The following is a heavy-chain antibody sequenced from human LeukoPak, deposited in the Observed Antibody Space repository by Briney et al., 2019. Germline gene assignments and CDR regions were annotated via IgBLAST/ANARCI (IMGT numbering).Heavy chain of an antibody. CDR2: IKQDGSEK. CDR1: GFTFSSYS. CDR3: ASGSYYHYYYYMDV. Sequence: GGSLRLSCAASGFTFSSYSMNWVRQAPGKGLEWVANIKQDGSEKYYVDSVKGRFTISRDNAKNSLYLQMNSLRAEDTAVYYCASGSYYHYYYYMDVWGKGTTVTVSS. D-gene: IGHD1-26*01. V-gene: IGHV3-7*01. J-gene: IGHJ6*03.